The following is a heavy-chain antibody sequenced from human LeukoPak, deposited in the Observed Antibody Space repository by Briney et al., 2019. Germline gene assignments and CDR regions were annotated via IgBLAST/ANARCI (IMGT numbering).Heavy chain of an antibody. CDR2: ISISSTTI. V-gene: IGHV3-48*01. J-gene: IGHJ4*02. CDR3: ARGGFGELFSSDY. D-gene: IGHD3-10*01. Sequence: GGSLRLSCAASGFTFSSYTMNWVRQAPGKGLEWVSYISISSTTIYYADSVKGRFTISRDNAKNSLYLQMNSLRAEDTAVYYCARGGFGELFSSDYWGQGTLVTVSS. CDR1: GFTFSSYT.